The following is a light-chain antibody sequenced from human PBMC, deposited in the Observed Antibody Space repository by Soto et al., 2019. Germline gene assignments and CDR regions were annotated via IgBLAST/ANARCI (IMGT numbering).Light chain of an antibody. CDR3: GTWDGSLSAGV. J-gene: IGLJ2*01. V-gene: IGLV1-51*01. CDR1: SSNLGNNY. CDR2: DNN. Sequence: QAVVTQPPSVSAAPGQKVTISCSGSSSNLGNNYVSWYQQLPGTAPKLLIYDNNKRPSGIPDRFSGSKSGTSATLGITGLQTGDEADYYCGTWDGSLSAGVFGGGTKLTVL.